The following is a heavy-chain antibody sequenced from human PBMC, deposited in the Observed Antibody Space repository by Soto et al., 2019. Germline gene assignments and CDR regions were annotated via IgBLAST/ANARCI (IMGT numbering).Heavy chain of an antibody. Sequence: EVQLLESGGGFVQPGGSLRLSCAASGFTFTNYALSWVRPAPGKGLEWVSTIGGGSGSTSYADSVKGRFSISRENSKNTLYLQMSSLRAEDTALYYCATRMYSTSWYYFVSWGQGTLVTVSS. V-gene: IGHV3-23*01. CDR2: IGGGSGST. D-gene: IGHD6-13*01. CDR3: ATRMYSTSWYYFVS. CDR1: GFTFTNYA. J-gene: IGHJ4*02.